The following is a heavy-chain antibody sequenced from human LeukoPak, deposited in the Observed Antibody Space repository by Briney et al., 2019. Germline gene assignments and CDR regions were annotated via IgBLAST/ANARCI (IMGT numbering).Heavy chain of an antibody. CDR3: ARGYCSGGSCYPY. V-gene: IGHV3-21*01. Sequence: PGGSLRLSCAASGFTFSSYSMNWVRPAPGKGLEWVSSIGSSSSYIYYADSVKGRFTISRDNDKNSLYLQMNSLRAEDTAVYYCARGYCSGGSCYPYWGQGTLVTVSS. J-gene: IGHJ4*02. CDR1: GFTFSSYS. D-gene: IGHD2-15*01. CDR2: IGSSSSYI.